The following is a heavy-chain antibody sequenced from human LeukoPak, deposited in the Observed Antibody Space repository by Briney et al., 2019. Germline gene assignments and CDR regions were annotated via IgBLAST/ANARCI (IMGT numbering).Heavy chain of an antibody. CDR1: GFTFSSYA. CDR3: AKADSSGYHYFDQ. CDR2: ISGSGGDT. J-gene: IGHJ4*02. Sequence: GGSLRLSCAASGFTFSSYAMSWVRQAPGKGLEWVSVISGSGGDTNYVDSVKGRFTISRDNSKNTLYLQMNSLRAEDTAVYYCAKADSSGYHYFDQWGQGTLVTVSS. V-gene: IGHV3-23*01. D-gene: IGHD3-22*01.